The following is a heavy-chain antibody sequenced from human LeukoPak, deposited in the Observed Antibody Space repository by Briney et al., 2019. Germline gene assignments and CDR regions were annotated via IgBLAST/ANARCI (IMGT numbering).Heavy chain of an antibody. D-gene: IGHD2-2*01. J-gene: IGHJ4*02. CDR3: AREEGSSPSCNGELAFDN. Sequence: PGGSLRLSCAASGFTFSSYEMNWVRQAPGKGLEWVSYISSSGSTIYYADSVKGRFTISRDNAKNSLYLQMNSLRAEDTAVYYGAREEGSSPSCNGELAFDNCGRETLAPVS. V-gene: IGHV3-48*03. CDR2: ISSSGSTI. CDR1: GFTFSSYE.